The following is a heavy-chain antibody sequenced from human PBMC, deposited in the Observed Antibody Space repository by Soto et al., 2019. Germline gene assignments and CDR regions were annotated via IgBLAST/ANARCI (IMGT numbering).Heavy chain of an antibody. CDR3: ARDAGYGDYLEYYYYGMDV. Sequence: SETLSLTCAVYGGSFSGYYWSWIRQPPGKGLEWVGEINHSGSTNYNPSLKSRVTISVDTSKNQFSLKLSSVTAADTAVYYCARDAGYGDYLEYYYYGMDVWGQGTTVTVSS. CDR2: INHSGST. CDR1: GGSFSGYY. D-gene: IGHD4-17*01. V-gene: IGHV4-34*01. J-gene: IGHJ6*02.